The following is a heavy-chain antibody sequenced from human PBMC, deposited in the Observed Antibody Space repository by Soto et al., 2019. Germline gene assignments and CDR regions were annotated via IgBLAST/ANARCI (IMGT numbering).Heavy chain of an antibody. CDR3: ARRGDGSGSLDY. CDR2: IYHSGST. Sequence: SETLSLTCAVSGGSISSSSWWSWVRQPPGKGLEWIGEIYHSGSTNSNPSLKGRVTISVDKSKNQFSLKLSSVTAADTAVYYCARRGDGSGSLDYWGRGTLVTVSS. V-gene: IGHV4-4*02. CDR1: GGSISSSSW. J-gene: IGHJ4*02. D-gene: IGHD3-10*01.